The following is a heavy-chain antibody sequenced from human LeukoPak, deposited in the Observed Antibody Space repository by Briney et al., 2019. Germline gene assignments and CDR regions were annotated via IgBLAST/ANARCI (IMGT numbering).Heavy chain of an antibody. CDR1: GFTFSSYS. CDR3: AREGYTSSHYYYYYMDV. J-gene: IGHJ6*03. D-gene: IGHD6-6*01. V-gene: IGHV3-21*01. CDR2: ISSSSSYI. Sequence: GGSLRLSCAASGFTFSSYSMNWVRQAPGKGLEWVSSISSSSSYIYYADSVKGRFTISRDNAKNSLYLQMNSLRAEDTAVYYCAREGYTSSHYYYYYMDVWGKGTTVTVSS.